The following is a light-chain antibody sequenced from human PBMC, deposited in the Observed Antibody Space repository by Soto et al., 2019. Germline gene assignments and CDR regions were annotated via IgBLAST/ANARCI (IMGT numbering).Light chain of an antibody. CDR3: QQYGSSGT. CDR2: GAS. V-gene: IGKV3-20*01. CDR1: QSVSNNY. J-gene: IGKJ1*01. Sequence: ELVLTQSPGTLSLSTGERATLSCRASQSVSNNYLAWYQQNPGQAPRPLIYGASNRATGIPDRFSGSGSGTDFTLTIGRLEPEDFAVYYCQQYGSSGTFGQGTKVDIK.